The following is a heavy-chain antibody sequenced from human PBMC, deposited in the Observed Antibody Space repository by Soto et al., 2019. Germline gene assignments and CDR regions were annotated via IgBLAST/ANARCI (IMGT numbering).Heavy chain of an antibody. J-gene: IGHJ4*02. CDR2: AYHSGST. CDR3: ARSPPSSYYSGSGTFDY. CDR1: GGFTSTNNW. D-gene: IGHD1-26*01. V-gene: IGHV4-4*02. Sequence: QLQLQESGPGLVRPSGTLSLTCAVSGGFTSTNNWWSWVRQPPGKGLEWVGDAYHSGSTEYNPSLKSRVTISVDKSKNQIYLKLTSATAADTAVYYCARSPPSSYYSGSGTFDYWGQGTRVTVSS.